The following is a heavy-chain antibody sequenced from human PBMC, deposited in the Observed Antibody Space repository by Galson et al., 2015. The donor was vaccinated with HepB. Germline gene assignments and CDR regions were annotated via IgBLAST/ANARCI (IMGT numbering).Heavy chain of an antibody. Sequence: SLRLSCAASGFTFSSYGMHWVRQAPGKGLEWVAVFWHDGSDDYYADSVKGRFTVSRDNSKSTLFLQMTSLRGEDTAVYYCARDGSGGGDSPDFWGQGTLVTVSS. V-gene: IGHV3-33*01. CDR2: FWHDGSDD. D-gene: IGHD2-21*01. CDR1: GFTFSSYG. CDR3: ARDGSGGGDSPDF. J-gene: IGHJ4*02.